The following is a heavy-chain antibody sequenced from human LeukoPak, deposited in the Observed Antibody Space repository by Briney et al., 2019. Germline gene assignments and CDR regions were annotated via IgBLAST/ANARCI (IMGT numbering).Heavy chain of an antibody. CDR1: GGSISSGGYY. Sequence: SETLSLTCTVSGGSISSGGYYWSWIRQHPGKGLEWIGYIYYSGSTYYNPSLKSRVTISVDTSKNQFSLKLSSVTAADTAVYYCARGGSQMAPNYFDYWGQGTLVTVSS. CDR3: ARGGSQMAPNYFDY. CDR2: IYYSGST. J-gene: IGHJ4*02. V-gene: IGHV4-31*03. D-gene: IGHD5-24*01.